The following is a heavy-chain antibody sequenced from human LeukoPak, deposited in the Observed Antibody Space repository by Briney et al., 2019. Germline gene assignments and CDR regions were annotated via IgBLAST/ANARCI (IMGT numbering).Heavy chain of an antibody. CDR3: ARWVSTSYDAFDI. J-gene: IGHJ3*02. V-gene: IGHV3-64*01. D-gene: IGHD6-6*01. CDR2: ISSNGGST. Sequence: GGSLRLSCAASGFTFSNYAMHWVRQAPGKGLEYVSAISSNGGSTYYANSVKGRFTISRDNSKNMLYLQMGSLRAEDMAVYYCARWVSTSYDAFDIWGQGTVVTVSS. CDR1: GFTFSNYA.